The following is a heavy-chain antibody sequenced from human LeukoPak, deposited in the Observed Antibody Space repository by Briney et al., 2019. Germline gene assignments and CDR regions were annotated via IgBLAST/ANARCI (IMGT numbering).Heavy chain of an antibody. Sequence: SETLSLTCTVSGGSISSSSYYWGWIRQPPGKGLEWIGSIYYSGSTYYNPSLKSRVTISVDTSKNQFSLKLSSVTAADTAVYYCARGSRSYDILTGYTPLAYYFDYWGQGTLVTVSS. V-gene: IGHV4-39*07. J-gene: IGHJ4*02. CDR1: GGSISSSSYY. D-gene: IGHD3-9*01. CDR2: IYYSGST. CDR3: ARGSRSYDILTGYTPLAYYFDY.